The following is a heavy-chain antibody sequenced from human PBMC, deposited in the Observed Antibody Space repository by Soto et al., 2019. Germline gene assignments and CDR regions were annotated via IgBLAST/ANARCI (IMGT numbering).Heavy chain of an antibody. CDR2: IYYSGST. J-gene: IGHJ4*02. Sequence: PSETLSLTCTVSGGSISSYYWSWIRQPPGKGLEWIGYIYYSGSTNYNPSLKSRVTISVDTSKNKFSLKLSSVTAADTAVYYCARVRTYDCRGGSCYYFDYWGQGTLVTVSS. D-gene: IGHD2-15*01. CDR3: ARVRTYDCRGGSCYYFDY. V-gene: IGHV4-59*08. CDR1: GGSISSYY.